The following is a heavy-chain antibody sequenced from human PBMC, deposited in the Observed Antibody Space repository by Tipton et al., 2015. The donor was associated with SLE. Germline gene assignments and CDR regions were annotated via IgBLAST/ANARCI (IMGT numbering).Heavy chain of an antibody. CDR2: ISHSGST. CDR3: ARVTTSGGSYYMDV. Sequence: GLVKPSETLSLTCAVYGESFNAYYWNWVRQPPGKGLEWIGGISHSGSTNYNPFLKSRVTISVDTSKKQFHLKLYSVTAVDTVLYYCARVTTSGGSYYMDVWGKGTTVTVSS. D-gene: IGHD1-1*01. V-gene: IGHV4-34*01. CDR1: GESFNAYY. J-gene: IGHJ6*03.